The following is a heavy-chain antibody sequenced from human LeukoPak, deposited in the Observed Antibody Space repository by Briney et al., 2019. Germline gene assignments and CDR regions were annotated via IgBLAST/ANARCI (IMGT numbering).Heavy chain of an antibody. J-gene: IGHJ4*02. CDR2: ISGSASDV. CDR1: GFTFSDSY. CDR3: SRDPRNNDY. V-gene: IGHV3-11*01. Sequence: GGSLRLSCATSGFTFSDSYMTWIRQAPGKGLELLSYISGSASDVNYIDSVRGRFTISRDNAKNSLYLHMNSLTVEDTAVYYCSRDPRNNDYWGQGTRVTVSS.